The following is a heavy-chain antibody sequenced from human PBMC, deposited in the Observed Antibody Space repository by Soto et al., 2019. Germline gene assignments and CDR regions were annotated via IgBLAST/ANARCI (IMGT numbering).Heavy chain of an antibody. CDR1: GYTFTSYG. Sequence: ASVKVSCKASGYTFTSYGISWVRQAPGQGLEWMGWISAYNGNTNYAQKLQGRVTMTTDTSTSTAYMELRSLRSDDTAVYYCAREVDVDYYGSGSWPIFDYWGQGTLVTVPQ. J-gene: IGHJ4*02. D-gene: IGHD3-10*01. V-gene: IGHV1-18*01. CDR3: AREVDVDYYGSGSWPIFDY. CDR2: ISAYNGNT.